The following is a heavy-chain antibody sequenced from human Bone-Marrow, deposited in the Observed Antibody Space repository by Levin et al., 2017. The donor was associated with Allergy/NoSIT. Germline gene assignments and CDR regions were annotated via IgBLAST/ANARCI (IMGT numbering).Heavy chain of an antibody. CDR3: ARALGIPHSLDI. CDR1: GFTFSSYA. D-gene: IGHD1-26*01. V-gene: IGHV3-23*01. CDR2: ISRSGGRT. Sequence: GESLKISCAASGFTFSSYAMNWVRQAPGMGLEWVSTISRSGGRTYYVDSVKGRFTISRDNPKNSLYLQMNTLRVEDTAIYYCARALGIPHSLDIWGQGTMVTVSS. J-gene: IGHJ3*02.